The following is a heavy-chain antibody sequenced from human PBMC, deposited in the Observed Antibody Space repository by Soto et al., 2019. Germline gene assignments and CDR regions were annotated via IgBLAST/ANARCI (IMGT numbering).Heavy chain of an antibody. CDR1: CGSISSINW. J-gene: IGHJ4*02. Sequence: SETLSLTCAVSCGSISSINWWSWVRQPPGKGLDWIGYIYYIVSSXXNPSLKSXXTISVDTSNNXFSLKLSSVTAADTAVYYCARRYGSWFDYWRQGTLVTXSS. CDR3: ARRYGSWFDY. D-gene: IGHD5-18*01. CDR2: IYYIVSS. V-gene: IGHV4-4*02.